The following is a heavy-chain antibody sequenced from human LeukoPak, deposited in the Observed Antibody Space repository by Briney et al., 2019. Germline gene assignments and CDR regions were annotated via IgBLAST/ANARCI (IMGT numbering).Heavy chain of an antibody. Sequence: GGSLRLSCVASGFTFSNFGMHWVRQAPGKWLEWVAVVSYDEVYKYYAASVEGRFTVSRDNSKNTLYQQMNSLGAADTAVYYCAKDPAVPAAHYGMDVGGQGTTVTVSS. J-gene: IGHJ6*02. CDR1: GFTFSNFG. V-gene: IGHV3-30*18. D-gene: IGHD2-2*01. CDR3: AKDPAVPAAHYGMDV. CDR2: VSYDEVYK.